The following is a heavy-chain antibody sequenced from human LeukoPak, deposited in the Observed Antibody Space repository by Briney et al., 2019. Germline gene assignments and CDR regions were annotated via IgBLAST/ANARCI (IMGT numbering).Heavy chain of an antibody. CDR1: GFSFSSYW. Sequence: GGSLRLSCAASGFSFSSYWMTWVRQAPGRGLEFVANIRGDGNEKYYMDSMKGRLTISRDNAKNSLFLQMSGLRAEDTAVYYCMTELLGYRGQGTLVTVSS. CDR2: IRGDGNEK. D-gene: IGHD1-14*01. J-gene: IGHJ4*02. CDR3: MTELLGY. V-gene: IGHV3-7*03.